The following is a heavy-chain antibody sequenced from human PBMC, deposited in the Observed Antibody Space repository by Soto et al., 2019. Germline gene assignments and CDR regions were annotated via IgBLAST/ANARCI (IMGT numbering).Heavy chain of an antibody. J-gene: IGHJ6*03. Sequence: ASVKVSCKASGYTFTSYGISWVRQAPGQGLEWMGWISAYNGNTNYAQKLQGRVTMTTDTSTSTAYMELRSLRSDDTAVYYCARSPRADAAYYSDMDTWAKGTTVTVSS. CDR1: GYTFTSYG. CDR3: ARSPRADAAYYSDMDT. D-gene: IGHD3-10*01. V-gene: IGHV1-18*01. CDR2: ISAYNGNT.